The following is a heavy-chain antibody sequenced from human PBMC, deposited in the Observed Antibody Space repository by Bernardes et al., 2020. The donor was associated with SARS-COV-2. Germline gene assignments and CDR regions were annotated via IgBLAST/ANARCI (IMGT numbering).Heavy chain of an antibody. J-gene: IGHJ4*02. CDR3: ARSQGCGGDCYAFDY. V-gene: IGHV1-18*01. CDR1: GYIFTRYT. CDR2: ISASNDYT. D-gene: IGHD2-21*02. Sequence: ASVKVSCKASGYIFTRYTIGWVRQAPGQGLEWMGSISASNDYTNYAQRVQGRVTLTSDPYTDTAYLELRNLRSEDTAMYYCARSQGCGGDCYAFDYWGQGTLVTVSS.